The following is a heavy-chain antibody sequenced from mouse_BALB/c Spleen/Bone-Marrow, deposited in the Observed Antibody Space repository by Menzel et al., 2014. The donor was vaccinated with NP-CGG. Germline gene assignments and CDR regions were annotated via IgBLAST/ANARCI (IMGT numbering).Heavy chain of an antibody. Sequence: EVQLQQSGPELVKPGASVKMSCKASGYTFTSYVMHWVKRKPGQGLEWIGYINPYNDGTKYNEKFKGKATLTSDKSSSTAYMELSSLTSEDSAVYYCTRGVYYDYDEGAMDYWGQGSPVTDSS. CDR3: TRGVYYDYDEGAMDY. CDR2: INPYNDGT. D-gene: IGHD2-4*01. CDR1: GYTFTSYV. V-gene: IGHV1-14*01. J-gene: IGHJ4*01.